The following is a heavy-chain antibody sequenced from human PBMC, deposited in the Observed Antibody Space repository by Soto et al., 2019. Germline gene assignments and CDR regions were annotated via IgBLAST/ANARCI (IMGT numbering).Heavy chain of an antibody. Sequence: QLQLLESSPGLVKASETLSLTCNVSGGSISTSRSYWAWIRQPPGKGLEWLANIFYSGSTYYNPSLASRVTVSVDTSKNEFSLKLRSVTAADTAVYYCARQPTTGDTDLWSDPRGQGTLVNVSS. D-gene: IGHD2-21*01. J-gene: IGHJ5*02. CDR2: IFYSGST. CDR1: GGSISTSRSY. V-gene: IGHV4-39*01. CDR3: ARQPTTGDTDLWSDP.